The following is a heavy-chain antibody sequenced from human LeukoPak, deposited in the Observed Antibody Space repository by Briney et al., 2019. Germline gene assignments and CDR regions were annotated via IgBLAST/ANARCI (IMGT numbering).Heavy chain of an antibody. Sequence: GASVKVSCKASGYTFTGYYMHWVRQAPGQGLEWMGWINPHSGGTNYAQKFQGRVTMTRDTSISTAYMELSRLRSDDTAVYYCARDGVVVPAAPVYYYYYYMDVWGKGTTVTVSS. V-gene: IGHV1-2*02. J-gene: IGHJ6*03. CDR2: INPHSGGT. D-gene: IGHD2-2*01. CDR3: ARDGVVVPAAPVYYYYYYMDV. CDR1: GYTFTGYY.